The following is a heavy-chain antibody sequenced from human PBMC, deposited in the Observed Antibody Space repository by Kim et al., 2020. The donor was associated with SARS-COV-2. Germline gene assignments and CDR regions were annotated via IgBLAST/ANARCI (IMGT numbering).Heavy chain of an antibody. D-gene: IGHD2-2*01. CDR2: INHSGST. J-gene: IGHJ6*03. CDR1: GGSFSGYY. Sequence: SETLSLTCAVYGGSFSGYYWSWIRQPPGKGLEWIGEINHSGSTNYNPSLKSRVTISVDTSKNQFSLKLSSVTAADTAVYYCARARYCSSTSCYPYYYYMDVWGKGTTVTVSS. V-gene: IGHV4-34*01. CDR3: ARARYCSSTSCYPYYYYMDV.